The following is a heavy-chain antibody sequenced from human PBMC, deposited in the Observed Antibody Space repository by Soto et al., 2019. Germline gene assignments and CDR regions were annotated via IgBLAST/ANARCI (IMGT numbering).Heavy chain of an antibody. J-gene: IGHJ4*02. CDR3: ARDLGCYDSDGYFDY. CDR2: ISSSGSII. D-gene: IGHD3-22*01. V-gene: IGHV3-11*01. Sequence: GGSLRLSCAASGFTFSDYYMSWIRQAPGKGLEWVSYISSSGSIIYYADSVKGRFTISRDNAKNSLYLQMNSLRAEDTAVYYCARDLGCYDSDGYFDYWGQGTLVTVSS. CDR1: GFTFSDYY.